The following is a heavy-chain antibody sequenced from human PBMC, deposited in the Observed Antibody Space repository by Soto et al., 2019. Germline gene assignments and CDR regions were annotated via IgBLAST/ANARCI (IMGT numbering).Heavy chain of an antibody. CDR2: INPASGTT. J-gene: IGHJ4*02. V-gene: IGHV1-46*01. Sequence: ASVKVSCKASGYKFTSYYMHWVRQAPGQGLEWMGIINPASGTTYYAQKFQGRITMTRDTSTSTVYVELSSLRSDDTAVYYCARDRVQFDYWGQGNLVTVSS. CDR1: GYKFTSYY. CDR3: ARDRVQFDY.